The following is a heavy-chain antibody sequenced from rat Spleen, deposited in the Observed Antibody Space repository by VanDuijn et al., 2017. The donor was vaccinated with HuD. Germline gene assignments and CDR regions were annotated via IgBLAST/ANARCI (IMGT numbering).Heavy chain of an antibody. Sequence: EVQLVESGGGLVQPGRSMRLSCAASGFTFSNYGMAWVRQAPKKGLEWVAYISYDGGNTYYRDSVKGRFTISRDNAKSTLYLQMDSLRSEDTATYYCAREYTTDYYFDYWGQGVMVTVSS. CDR1: GFTFSNYG. V-gene: IGHV5-25*01. CDR3: AREYTTDYYFDY. D-gene: IGHD1-6*01. CDR2: ISYDGGNT. J-gene: IGHJ2*01.